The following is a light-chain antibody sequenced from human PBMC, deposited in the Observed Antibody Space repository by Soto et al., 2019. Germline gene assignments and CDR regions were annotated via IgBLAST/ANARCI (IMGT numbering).Light chain of an antibody. CDR1: QSVSYN. CDR3: QQYNQWPPLT. V-gene: IGKV3D-15*01. Sequence: ETVMTQSPATRSVSPGERATLSCRASQSVSYNLAWYQQKPGQAPRLLIYAASSRATDVPARFSGSGSGTRFTLTISSLQSEDFAVYYCQQYNQWPPLTFGGGTKVDIK. J-gene: IGKJ4*01. CDR2: AAS.